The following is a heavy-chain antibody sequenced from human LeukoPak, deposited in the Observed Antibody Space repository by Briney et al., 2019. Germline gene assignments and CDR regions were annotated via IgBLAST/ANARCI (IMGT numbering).Heavy chain of an antibody. V-gene: IGHV3-30-3*01. J-gene: IGHJ4*02. Sequence: GGSLRLSCAASGFTFSGYAMHWVRQAPGKGLEWVAVISYDGSNKYYADSVKGRFTISRDNSKNTLYLQMNSLRAEDTAVYYCARGDTIFGVVIDYWGQGTLVTVSS. CDR3: ARGDTIFGVVIDY. CDR1: GFTFSGYA. D-gene: IGHD3-3*01. CDR2: ISYDGSNK.